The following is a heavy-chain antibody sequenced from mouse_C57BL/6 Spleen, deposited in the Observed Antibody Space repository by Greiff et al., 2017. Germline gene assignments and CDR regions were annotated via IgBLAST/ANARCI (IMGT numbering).Heavy chain of an antibody. V-gene: IGHV1-75*01. CDR3: ARDGKGDYFDY. J-gene: IGHJ2*01. CDR2: IFPGSGST. Sequence: QVQLQQSGPELVKPGASVKISCKASGYTFTDYYINWVKQRPGQGLEWIGWIFPGSGSTYYNEKFKGKATLTVDKSYSTAYMLLSSLTSEDSAVYFCARDGKGDYFDYWGQGTTLTVSS. CDR1: GYTFTDYY. D-gene: IGHD2-1*01.